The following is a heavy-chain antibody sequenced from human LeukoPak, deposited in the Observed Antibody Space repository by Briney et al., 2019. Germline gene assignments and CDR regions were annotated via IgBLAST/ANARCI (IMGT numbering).Heavy chain of an antibody. CDR1: GGSISSYY. CDR2: ISYSGTT. D-gene: IGHD6-13*01. J-gene: IGHJ4*02. Sequence: PSETLSLTCTVSGGSISSYYWSWIRQPPGKGLEWIGYISYSGTTNYNPSLKSRLTISVDTSNNQFSLELSSVTAADTAMYYCARSRPHSSTWYSDYWGQGTLVTVSS. V-gene: IGHV4-59*08. CDR3: ARSRPHSSTWYSDY.